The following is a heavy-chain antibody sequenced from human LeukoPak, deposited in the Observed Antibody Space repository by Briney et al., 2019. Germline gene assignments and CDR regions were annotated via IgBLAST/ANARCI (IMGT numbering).Heavy chain of an antibody. V-gene: IGHV3-23*01. CDR1: GFTFSSYA. D-gene: IGHD3-3*01. CDR2: ISGSGGST. Sequence: GGSLRLSCAASGFTFSSYAMSWVRQAPGKGLEWVSTISGSGGSTYYADSVRGRFTLSRDNSKNTLYLQMNSLRAEDTAVYYCAKAITLFGVVTLGTAEYFHHWGQGTLVTVSS. CDR3: AKAITLFGVVTLGTAEYFHH. J-gene: IGHJ1*01.